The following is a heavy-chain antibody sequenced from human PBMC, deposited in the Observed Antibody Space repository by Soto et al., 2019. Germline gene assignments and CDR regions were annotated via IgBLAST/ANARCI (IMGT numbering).Heavy chain of an antibody. CDR1: GFNFSTYA. V-gene: IGHV3-30-3*01. CDR2: ISYDGSTK. Sequence: VGSHRLSCAASGFNFSTYAVHWVRQAPGKGLEWVAVISYDGSTKYYADSVKGRFTCSRENSKNTLYLQMNSLRADDTAVYYCARGRQVHHGDYIWKKSSRTYGMDVWGQGTTVTVSS. D-gene: IGHD4-17*01. J-gene: IGHJ6*02. CDR3: ARGRQVHHGDYIWKKSSRTYGMDV.